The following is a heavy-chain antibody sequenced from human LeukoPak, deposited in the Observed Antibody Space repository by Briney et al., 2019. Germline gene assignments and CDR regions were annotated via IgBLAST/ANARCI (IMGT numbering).Heavy chain of an antibody. CDR2: IHNSGST. V-gene: IGHV4-31*01. Sequence: SETLSLTCTVSGGSISSGGYYWSWIRQHPGKGLEWIGYIHNSGSTYYNPSLKSPVSISVDMSKSHFSLRLSSVTAADTAVYYCARGEYYGSGSYYPGDYWGQGTLVTVSS. CDR3: ARGEYYGSGSYYPGDY. D-gene: IGHD3-10*01. J-gene: IGHJ4*02. CDR1: GGSISSGGYY.